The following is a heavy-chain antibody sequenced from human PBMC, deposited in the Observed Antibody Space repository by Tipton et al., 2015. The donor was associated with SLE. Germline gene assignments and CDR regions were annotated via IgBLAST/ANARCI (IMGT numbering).Heavy chain of an antibody. CDR1: GGSISSSSYY. CDR3: ARHRDSSGFD. V-gene: IGHV4-39*01. Sequence: GLVKPSETLSLTCTVSGGSISSSSYYWGWIRQPPGKGLEWIGSIYYSGSTYYNPSLKSRVTISVDTSKNQFSLKLSSVTAADTAVYYCARHRDSSGFDWGQGTLVTVSS. D-gene: IGHD3-22*01. J-gene: IGHJ4*02. CDR2: IYYSGST.